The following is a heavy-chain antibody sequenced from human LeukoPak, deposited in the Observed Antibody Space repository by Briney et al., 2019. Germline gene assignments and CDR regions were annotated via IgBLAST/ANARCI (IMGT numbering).Heavy chain of an antibody. D-gene: IGHD2-2*02. V-gene: IGHV3-7*01. CDR1: GFTFSSYW. CDR2: IKQDGSEK. Sequence: GGSLRLSCAGSGFTFSSYWMSWVRQAPGKGLEWVANIKQDGSEKYYVDSVKGRFTISRDNAKNSLYLQMNSLRAEDTAVYYCARVFPYCSSTSCYIVKDKYYFDYWGQGTLVTVSS. J-gene: IGHJ4*02. CDR3: ARVFPYCSSTSCYIVKDKYYFDY.